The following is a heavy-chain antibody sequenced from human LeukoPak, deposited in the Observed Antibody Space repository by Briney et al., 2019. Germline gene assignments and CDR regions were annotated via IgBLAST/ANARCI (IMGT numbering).Heavy chain of an antibody. CDR1: GFTFSGSA. CDR3: TRRLYSSSSVDYYYYMDV. CDR2: IRSKANSYAT. Sequence: GGSLRLSCAASGFTFSGSAMYWVRQASGKGLEWVGRIRSKANSYATAYAASVKGRFTISRDDSKNTAYLQMNSLKTEDTAVYYCTRRLYSSSSVDYYYYMDVWGKGTTVTVSS. J-gene: IGHJ6*03. D-gene: IGHD6-6*01. V-gene: IGHV3-73*01.